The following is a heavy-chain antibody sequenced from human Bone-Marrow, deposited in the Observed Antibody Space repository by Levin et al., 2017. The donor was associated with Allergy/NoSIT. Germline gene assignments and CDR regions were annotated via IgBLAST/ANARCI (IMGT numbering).Heavy chain of an antibody. D-gene: IGHD6-19*01. CDR2: ISWNSGSI. V-gene: IGHV3-9*01. CDR1: GFTFDDYA. CDR3: AKDTGYGYSSGWFDY. J-gene: IGHJ4*02. Sequence: SLKISCAASGFTFDDYAMHWVRQAPGKGLEWVSGISWNSGSIGYADSVKGRFTISRDNAKNSLYLQMNSLRAEDTALYYCAKDTGYGYSSGWFDYWGQGTLVTVSS.